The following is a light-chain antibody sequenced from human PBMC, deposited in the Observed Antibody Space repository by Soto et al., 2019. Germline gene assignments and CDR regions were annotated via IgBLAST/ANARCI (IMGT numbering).Light chain of an antibody. J-gene: IGKJ4*01. Sequence: DIVMTQSPDSLAVSLGERATINCKSSKSVLYSSNNKNYLAWYQQQPGQPPKLLIYWASTLESGVPDRFSGSGSGTDFTLTISSLQAEDVAVYYCQQYYSTPLTFGGGTKVEIK. V-gene: IGKV4-1*01. CDR3: QQYYSTPLT. CDR1: KSVLYSSNNKNY. CDR2: WAS.